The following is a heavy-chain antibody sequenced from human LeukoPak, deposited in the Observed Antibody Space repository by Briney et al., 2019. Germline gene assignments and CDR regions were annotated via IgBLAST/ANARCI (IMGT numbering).Heavy chain of an antibody. V-gene: IGHV3-48*03. J-gene: IGHJ4*02. CDR2: ISSSGSTI. CDR3: ARISSLIDY. CDR1: GFTFSSYE. Sequence: GGSLRLSCEASGFTFSSYEMNWVRQAPGKGLEWVSYISSSGSTIYYADSVKGRFTISRDNAKNSLYLQMNSLRAEDTAVYYCARISSLIDYWGQGTLVTVSS.